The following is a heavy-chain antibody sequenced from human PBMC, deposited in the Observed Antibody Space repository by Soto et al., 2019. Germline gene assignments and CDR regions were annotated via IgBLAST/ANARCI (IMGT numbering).Heavy chain of an antibody. V-gene: IGHV1-69*02. D-gene: IGHD4-4*01. J-gene: IGHJ5*02. CDR2: IIPIRGIA. Sequence: SVKVSCKASGGTFSSYTISWVRQAPGQGLEWMGRIIPIRGIANYAQKFQGRVTITTNTSTSAAYMELSSLRSEDTAVYYCARGEMTTVIGWFDPWAQGTLVNVSS. CDR1: GGTFSSYT. CDR3: ARGEMTTVIGWFDP.